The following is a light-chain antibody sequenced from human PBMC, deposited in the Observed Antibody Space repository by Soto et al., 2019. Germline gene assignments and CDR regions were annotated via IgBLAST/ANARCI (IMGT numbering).Light chain of an antibody. Sequence: DIQMTQSPSTLSSSLGESVSITCRANQSINSWLAWYQQITGKAPMLLIYDASTLHTAVPYRFSGSGSGTEFNLTITRLHPDDFATYYCQKYDSYSWTCGQGTKVDIK. CDR3: QKYDSYSWT. CDR2: DAS. V-gene: IGKV1-5*01. J-gene: IGKJ1*01. CDR1: QSINSW.